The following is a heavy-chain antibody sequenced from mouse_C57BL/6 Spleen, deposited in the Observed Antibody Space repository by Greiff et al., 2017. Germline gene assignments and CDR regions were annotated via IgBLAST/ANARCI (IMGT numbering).Heavy chain of an antibody. Sequence: EVKLVESGEGLVKPGGSLKLSCAASGFTFSSYAMSWVRQTPEKRLEWVAYISSGGDYIYYADTVKGRFTISRDNARNTLYLQMSSLKSEDTAMYYCTRYYYGSNPYFDYWGQGTTLTVSS. J-gene: IGHJ2*01. CDR2: ISSGGDYI. CDR1: GFTFSSYA. D-gene: IGHD1-1*01. V-gene: IGHV5-9-1*02. CDR3: TRYYYGSNPYFDY.